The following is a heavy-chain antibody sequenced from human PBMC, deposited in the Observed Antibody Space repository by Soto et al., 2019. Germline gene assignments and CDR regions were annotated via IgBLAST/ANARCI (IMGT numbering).Heavy chain of an antibody. V-gene: IGHV4-61*01. Sequence: NPSETLSLTCTVSGASVSSGYYFWSWIRQPPGKGLEWIGYIYHTGSTNYDPSLKTRVTMSLDTSKNQFSLKLKSLIAADTAIYYCAREGPRIAGDWGQGVLVTVSS. D-gene: IGHD6-13*01. J-gene: IGHJ4*02. CDR1: GASVSSGYYF. CDR3: AREGPRIAGD. CDR2: IYHTGST.